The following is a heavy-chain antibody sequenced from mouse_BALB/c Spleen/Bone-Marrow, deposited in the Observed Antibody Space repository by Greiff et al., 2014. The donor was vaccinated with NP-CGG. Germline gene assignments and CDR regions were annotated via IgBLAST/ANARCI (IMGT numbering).Heavy chain of an antibody. CDR3: ARGDYGDWYFDV. V-gene: IGHV1S34*01. J-gene: IGHJ1*01. CDR1: GYSFTGYY. CDR2: ISCYNGAT. Sequence: LVKTGASVKIFCKASGYSFTGYYMHWAKQSHGKSLEWIGYISCYNGATSYNQKFKGKATFTVDTPSSTAYMQFNSLTSEDSAVYYCARGDYGDWYFDVWGAGTTVTVSS. D-gene: IGHD2-4*01.